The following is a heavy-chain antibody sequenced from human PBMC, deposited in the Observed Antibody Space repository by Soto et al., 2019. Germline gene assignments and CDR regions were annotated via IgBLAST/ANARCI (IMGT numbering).Heavy chain of an antibody. CDR1: GFTFSSYG. CDR2: IWYDGSNK. D-gene: IGHD3-10*01. V-gene: IGHV3-33*01. J-gene: IGHJ4*01. Sequence: PGGSLRLSCAASGFTFSSYGMHWVRQAPGKGLEWVAVIWYDGSNKYYADSVKGRFTISRDNSKNTLYLQMNSLRAEDTAVYYCARDAVGGYASAAIDYWGHGTLVTVSP. CDR3: ARDAVGGYASAAIDY.